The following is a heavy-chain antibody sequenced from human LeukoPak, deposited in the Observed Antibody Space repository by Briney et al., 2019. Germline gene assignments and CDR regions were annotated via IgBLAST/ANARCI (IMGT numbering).Heavy chain of an antibody. V-gene: IGHV3-48*03. Sequence: GGSLRLSCAASGFTFSSYEMNWVRQAPGKGLEWVSYISSSGSTIYYADSAKGRFTISRDNAKNSLYLQMNSLRAEDTAVYYCAREGYDILAGYQYYFDYWGQGTLVTVSS. D-gene: IGHD3-9*01. J-gene: IGHJ4*02. CDR2: ISSSGSTI. CDR3: AREGYDILAGYQYYFDY. CDR1: GFTFSSYE.